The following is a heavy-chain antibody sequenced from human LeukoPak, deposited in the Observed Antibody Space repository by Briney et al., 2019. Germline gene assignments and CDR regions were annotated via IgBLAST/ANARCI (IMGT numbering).Heavy chain of an antibody. Sequence: GGSLRLSCAASGFTFSSLWMHWVRQAPGKGLVWVSRINSDGKITIYADSVKGRFTVSRDNAKNTLYLQMNSLRSEDTAVYYCAKAKGKWRYGRLDYWGQGTLVTVSS. CDR3: AKAKGKWRYGRLDY. V-gene: IGHV3-74*01. CDR2: INSDGKIT. J-gene: IGHJ4*02. CDR1: GFTFSSLW. D-gene: IGHD2-15*01.